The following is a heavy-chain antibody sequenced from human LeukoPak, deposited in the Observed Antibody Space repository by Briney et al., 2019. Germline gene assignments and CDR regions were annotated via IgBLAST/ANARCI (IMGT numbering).Heavy chain of an antibody. D-gene: IGHD6-13*01. CDR1: GFTFSSYA. CDR3: ARAYSSHGWFDP. J-gene: IGHJ5*02. Sequence: GGSLRLSCAASGFTFSSYAMHWVRQAPGKGLEWVAVISYDGSNKYYADSVKGRFTISRDNSKNTLYLQMNSLRAEDTAVYYCARAYSSHGWFDPWGQGTLVTVSS. CDR2: ISYDGSNK. V-gene: IGHV3-30-3*01.